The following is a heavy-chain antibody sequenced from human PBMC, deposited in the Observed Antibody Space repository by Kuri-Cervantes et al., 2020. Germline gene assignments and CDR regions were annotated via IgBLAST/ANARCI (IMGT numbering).Heavy chain of an antibody. CDR2: INPNNGGT. J-gene: IGHJ6*02. Sequence: ASVKVSCKASGYTFTDYYMHWVRQAPGQGLEWMGWINPNNGGTEDALKFQGRVTMTRDTSISTGYMEVSSLRSEDTAVYYCARGRYCGGDCYYYYYYGMDVWGQGTTVTVSS. V-gene: IGHV1-2*02. CDR3: ARGRYCGGDCYYYYYYGMDV. D-gene: IGHD2-21*02. CDR1: GYTFTDYY.